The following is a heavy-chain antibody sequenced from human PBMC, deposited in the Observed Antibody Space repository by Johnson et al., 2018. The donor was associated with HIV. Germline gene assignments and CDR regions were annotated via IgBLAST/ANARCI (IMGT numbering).Heavy chain of an antibody. J-gene: IGHJ3*02. D-gene: IGHD2-2*01. CDR2: IKEDGSEK. Sequence: VQLVESGGGVVQPGRSLRLSCAASGFTFSSYGMHWVRQAPGKGLEWVANIKEDGSEKNYVDYVKGRFTISRDNAKNSVYLQMNSLRAEDTAVYYCARETGDPVVPAARDAFDIWGQGTMVTVSS. CDR1: GFTFSSYG. V-gene: IGHV3-7*01. CDR3: ARETGDPVVPAARDAFDI.